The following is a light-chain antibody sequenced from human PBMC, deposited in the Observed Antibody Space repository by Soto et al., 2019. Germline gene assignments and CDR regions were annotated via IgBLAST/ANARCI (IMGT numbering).Light chain of an antibody. V-gene: IGKV3-11*01. CDR2: NAS. CDR1: QRIXRY. J-gene: IGKJ1*01. Sequence: IALTQSAATLSLSPGERATLACRASQRIXRYFAWYKHKVGQAPRFLTANASSRATGSPARLSGSGSGTAVTLTISSLDPEEFAVDYCHQRSKRPWTFGQGTKVDIK. CDR3: HQRSKRPWT.